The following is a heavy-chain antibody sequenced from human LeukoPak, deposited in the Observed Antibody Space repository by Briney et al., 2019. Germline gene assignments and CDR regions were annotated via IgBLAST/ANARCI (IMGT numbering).Heavy chain of an antibody. CDR1: GGSFSGYY. V-gene: IGHV4-34*01. J-gene: IGHJ6*02. CDR2: INHSGST. D-gene: IGHD3-22*01. Sequence: PSETLSLTCAVYGGSFSGYYWSWIRQPPGKGLEWIGEINHSGSTNYNPSLKSRVTISVDTSKNQFSLKLSSVTAADTAVYYCARGPPYDSSGYYPYYYYGMDVWGQGTTATISS. CDR3: ARGPPYDSSGYYPYYYYGMDV.